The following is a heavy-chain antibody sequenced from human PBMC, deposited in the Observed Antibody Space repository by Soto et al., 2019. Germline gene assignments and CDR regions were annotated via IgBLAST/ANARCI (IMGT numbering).Heavy chain of an antibody. J-gene: IGHJ2*01. D-gene: IGHD5-12*01. Sequence: GGSLRLSCAASGFTVSSNYMSWVRQAPGKGLEWVSVIYSGGSTYYADSVKGRFTISRDNPKNTLYLQMNSLRAEDTAVYYCARDPGDGYNKGVWYFDLWGRGTLVTVSS. V-gene: IGHV3-53*01. CDR3: ARDPGDGYNKGVWYFDL. CDR1: GFTVSSNY. CDR2: IYSGGST.